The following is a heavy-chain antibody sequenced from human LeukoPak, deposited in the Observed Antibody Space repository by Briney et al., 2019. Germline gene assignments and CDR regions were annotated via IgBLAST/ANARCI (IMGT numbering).Heavy chain of an antibody. J-gene: IGHJ6*02. D-gene: IGHD2-2*01. Sequence: AGGSLRLSCAASGFIFSSYSMNWVRQAPGKGLEWVSSISSSSSYIYYADSVKGRFTISRDNAKNSLYLQMNSLRAEDTAVYYCARDQYQYYYGMDVWGQGTTVTVSS. V-gene: IGHV3-21*01. CDR2: ISSSSSYI. CDR3: ARDQYQYYYGMDV. CDR1: GFIFSSYS.